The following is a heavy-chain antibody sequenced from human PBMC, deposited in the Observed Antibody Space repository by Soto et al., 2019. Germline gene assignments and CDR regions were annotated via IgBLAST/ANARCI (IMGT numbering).Heavy chain of an antibody. CDR2: ISSSSSYT. D-gene: IGHD6-13*01. J-gene: IGHJ6*02. CDR1: GFTFSDYY. V-gene: IGHV3-11*06. Sequence: GGSLRLSCAASGFTFSDYYMSWIRQAPGKGLEWVSYISSSSSYTNYADSVKGRFTISRDNAKNSLYLQMNSLRAEDTAVYYCARDRAAAGTGYYYGMNVWGRGTTVTVSS. CDR3: ARDRAAAGTGYYYGMNV.